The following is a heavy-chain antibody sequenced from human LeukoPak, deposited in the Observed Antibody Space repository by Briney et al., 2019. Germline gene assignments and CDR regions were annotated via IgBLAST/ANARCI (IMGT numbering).Heavy chain of an antibody. D-gene: IGHD3-9*01. V-gene: IGHV4-59*01. CDR3: AREGGYDILTGYYDY. CDR1: GGSISSYY. Sequence: KTSETLSLTCTVSGGSISSYYWSWIRQPPGKGLEWIGYIYYSGSTNYNPSLKSRVTISVDTSKNQFSLKLSSVTAADTAVYYCAREGGYDILTGYYDYWGQGTLVTVSS. CDR2: IYYSGST. J-gene: IGHJ4*02.